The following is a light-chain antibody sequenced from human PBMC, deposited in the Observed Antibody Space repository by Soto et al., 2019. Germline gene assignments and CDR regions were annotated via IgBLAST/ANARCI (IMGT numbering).Light chain of an antibody. V-gene: IGKV3-15*01. CDR1: QSVGSK. Sequence: EIVMTQSPATLSVSPGERATLSCRASQSVGSKLAWYQQKPGQAPRLLIYGASTRATGIPASFSGSGSGTEFTLTISSLQSEDFAVYYCQHYNNWPITFGQGTRLEIK. CDR2: GAS. CDR3: QHYNNWPIT. J-gene: IGKJ5*01.